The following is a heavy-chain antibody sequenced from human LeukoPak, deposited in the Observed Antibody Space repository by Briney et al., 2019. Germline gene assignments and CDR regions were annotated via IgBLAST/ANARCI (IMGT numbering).Heavy chain of an antibody. D-gene: IGHD6-19*01. CDR3: ARGAPYSSGWNHYYYYYGMDV. V-gene: IGHV3-66*01. CDR1: GFTVSSKY. J-gene: IGHJ6*02. Sequence: GGSLRLSCAASGFTVSSKYMSWVRQAPGKGLEWVSVIYSGGSTYYADSVKGRFTISRDNSKNTLYLQMNSLRAEDTAVYHCARGAPYSSGWNHYYYYYGMDVWGQGTTVTVSS. CDR2: IYSGGST.